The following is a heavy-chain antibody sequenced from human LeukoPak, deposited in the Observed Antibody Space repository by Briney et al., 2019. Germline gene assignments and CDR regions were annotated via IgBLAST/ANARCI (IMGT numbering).Heavy chain of an antibody. CDR1: GASINSDTYY. D-gene: IGHD3-3*01. CDR3: ARSSYDFWSGYYGFDY. Sequence: SETLSLTCTVSGASINSDTYYWGWIRQPPGKGLEWIGTHSHSGSAYYNPSLRSRITMSLDTSENQLSLKLYSVTAADTAVYYCARSSYDFWSGYYGFDYWGQGTLVTVSS. CDR2: HSHSGSA. V-gene: IGHV4-39*07. J-gene: IGHJ4*02.